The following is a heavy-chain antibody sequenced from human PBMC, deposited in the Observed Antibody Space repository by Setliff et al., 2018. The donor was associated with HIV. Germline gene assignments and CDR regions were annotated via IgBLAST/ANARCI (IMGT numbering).Heavy chain of an antibody. J-gene: IGHJ6*03. D-gene: IGHD3-3*01. CDR1: GYTFTSYG. V-gene: IGHV1-18*01. Sequence: GASVKVSCKASGYTFTSYGISWVRQAPGQGLEWVGWISAYNGNTKYAQNLQGRVTLTTDTSTSTVYMELRSLRSDDTAVYYCARDQGFWSGFTYNYYMDVWGKGTTVTVSS. CDR3: ARDQGFWSGFTYNYYMDV. CDR2: ISAYNGNT.